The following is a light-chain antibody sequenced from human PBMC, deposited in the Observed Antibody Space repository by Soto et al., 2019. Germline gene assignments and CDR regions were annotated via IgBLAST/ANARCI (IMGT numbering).Light chain of an antibody. CDR2: DAS. J-gene: IGKJ5*01. CDR1: QSVSSY. V-gene: IGKV3-11*01. Sequence: EIVLTQSPATLSLSPGERATLSCRASQSVSSYLAWYQQKPGQAPRLLIYDASNRATGIPDRFSGSGSGTDFTLTISRLEPEDFAVYYCQQYVTTPITFGQGTRLEIK. CDR3: QQYVTTPIT.